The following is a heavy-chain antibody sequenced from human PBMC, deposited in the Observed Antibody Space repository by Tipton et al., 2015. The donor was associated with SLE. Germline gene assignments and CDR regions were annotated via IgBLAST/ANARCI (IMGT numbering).Heavy chain of an antibody. Sequence: TLSLTCTVSGASINSHYWSWIRQPPGKGPECIGYIYNTVTNYYSPSLRSRVSMSVDTSKNQVSLKLTSVTAADTAVYYCAKVGGAYNSGNWFDPWGQGTLVTVSS. J-gene: IGHJ5*02. CDR1: GASINSHY. V-gene: IGHV4-59*11. CDR2: IYNTVTN. CDR3: AKVGGAYNSGNWFDP. D-gene: IGHD5-24*01.